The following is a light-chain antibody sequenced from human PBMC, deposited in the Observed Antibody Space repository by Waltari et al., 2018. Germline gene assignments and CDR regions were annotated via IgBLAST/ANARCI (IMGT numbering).Light chain of an antibody. CDR1: RSNLEINY. J-gene: IGLJ3*02. V-gene: IGLV1-47*01. CDR2: KTD. Sequence: QSVLTQPPSASGTPGQRVTISCSGSRSNLEINYVYWYQQLPGAAPKLLISKTDQRPSGVPDRFSASKAGTSASLVISGLRSEDEADYYCAAWDDTLSAVMFGGGTTMTVL. CDR3: AAWDDTLSAVM.